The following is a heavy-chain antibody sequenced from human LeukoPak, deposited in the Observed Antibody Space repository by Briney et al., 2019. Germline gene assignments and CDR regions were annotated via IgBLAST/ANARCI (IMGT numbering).Heavy chain of an antibody. CDR1: GYTFTNFG. Sequence: ASVKVSCKAFGYTFTNFGVSWVRQVPGQGLEWMGWISGYNGNTNYGQKVRGRVTMTTDKSTTTAYMELRSLRSDDTAVYYCARETRRLYYEDYYGMDVWGQGTTVTVSS. V-gene: IGHV1-18*01. CDR3: ARETRRLYYEDYYGMDV. CDR2: ISGYNGNT. J-gene: IGHJ6*02. D-gene: IGHD3-16*01.